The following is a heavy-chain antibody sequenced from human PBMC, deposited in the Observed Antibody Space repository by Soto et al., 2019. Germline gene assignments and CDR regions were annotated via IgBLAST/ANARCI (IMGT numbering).Heavy chain of an antibody. CDR1: GDSVSSNSAA. J-gene: IGHJ6*02. V-gene: IGHV6-1*01. D-gene: IGHD3-22*01. Sequence: PSQTLSLTCAISGDSVSSNSAAWNWIRQSPSRGLEWLGRTYYRSKWYNDYAVSVKSRITINPDTSKNQFSLQLNSVTPEDTAVYYCARGLSSGPRSVCYSGMDVWGQGTTVTVSS. CDR2: TYYRSKWYN. CDR3: ARGLSSGPRSVCYSGMDV.